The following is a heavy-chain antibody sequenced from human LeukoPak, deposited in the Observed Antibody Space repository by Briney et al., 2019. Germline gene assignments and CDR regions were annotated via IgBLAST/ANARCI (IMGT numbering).Heavy chain of an antibody. V-gene: IGHV3-21*01. CDR2: ISSSSSYI. CDR3: ARDPMVRGVTPFDY. J-gene: IGHJ4*02. Sequence: GGSLRLSCAASGFTFSSYSMNWVRQAPGKGLEWVSSISSSSSYIYYADSVKGRFTISRDNAKNSLYLQMNSLRAEDTAVYYCARDPMVRGVTPFDYWGQGTLVTASS. D-gene: IGHD3-10*01. CDR1: GFTFSSYS.